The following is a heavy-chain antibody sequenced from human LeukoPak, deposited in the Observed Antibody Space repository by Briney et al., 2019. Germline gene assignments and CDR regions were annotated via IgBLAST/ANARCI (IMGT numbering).Heavy chain of an antibody. Sequence: GGSLRLSCAASGFTFSSHAMSWVRQAPGKGLEWVPILCGSSDSTYYAESVKGRLTISRDNSKNKLYLQMNIRRAKDAAVYYCAKDPAYCSPTGCYSDNFYYWNQGTLVTVYS. V-gene: IGHV3-23*01. D-gene: IGHD2-2*02. CDR1: GFTFSSHA. CDR2: LCGSSDST. J-gene: IGHJ4*02. CDR3: AKDPAYCSPTGCYSDNFYY.